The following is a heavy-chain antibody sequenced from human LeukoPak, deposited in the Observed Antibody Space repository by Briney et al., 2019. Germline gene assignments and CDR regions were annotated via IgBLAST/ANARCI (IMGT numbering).Heavy chain of an antibody. CDR3: AILWFGELSYYYYYGMDV. CDR2: IIPIFGTA. D-gene: IGHD3-10*01. CDR1: GYSFTGHY. V-gene: IGHV1-69*13. Sequence: GASVKVSCKASGYSFTGHYMHWVRQAPGQGLEWMGGIIPIFGTANYAQKFQGRVTITADESTSTAYMELSSLRSEDTAVYYCAILWFGELSYYYYYGMDVWGQGTTVTVSS. J-gene: IGHJ6*02.